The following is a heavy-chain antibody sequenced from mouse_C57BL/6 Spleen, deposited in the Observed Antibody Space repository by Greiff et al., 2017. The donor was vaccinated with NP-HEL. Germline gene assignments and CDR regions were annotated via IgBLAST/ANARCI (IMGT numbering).Heavy chain of an antibody. D-gene: IGHD2-5*01. CDR3: ARENTAYYSNYRYFDV. V-gene: IGHV1-81*01. Sequence: QVQLKQSGAELARPGASVKLSCKASGYTFTSYGISWVKQRTGQGLEWIGEIYPRSGNTYYNEKFKGKATLTADKSSSTAYMELRSLTSEDSAVYFCARENTAYYSNYRYFDVWGTGTTVTVSS. J-gene: IGHJ1*03. CDR1: GYTFTSYG. CDR2: IYPRSGNT.